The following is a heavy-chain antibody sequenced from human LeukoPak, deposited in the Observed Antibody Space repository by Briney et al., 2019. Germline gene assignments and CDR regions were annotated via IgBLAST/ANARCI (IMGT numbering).Heavy chain of an antibody. CDR3: AKYVSAKGPPYALDV. CDR1: GFTFNSYA. Sequence: PGGSLRLSCVASGFTFNSYAMSWVRQAPGKGLEWVSAIGGSGGSTYYADSVKGRFAVSRDDFKNTLFLQMNSLRAEDTAVYYCAKYVSAKGPPYALDVWGQGTTVTVSS. V-gene: IGHV3-23*01. D-gene: IGHD2/OR15-2a*01. J-gene: IGHJ6*02. CDR2: IGGSGGST.